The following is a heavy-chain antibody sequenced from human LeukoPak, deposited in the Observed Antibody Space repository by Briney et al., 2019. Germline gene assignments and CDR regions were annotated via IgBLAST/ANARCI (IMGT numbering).Heavy chain of an antibody. V-gene: IGHV3-30*18. CDR3: AKDCYYFGSGSYFGVHY. J-gene: IGHJ4*02. Sequence: GGSLRLSCAASGFTSSSYAMHWVRQAPGKGLEWMAIISYDGSNEYYAESVKGRFTISRDNSKNTLYLQMNSLRAEDTAVYYCAKDCYYFGSGSYFGVHYWGQGALVTVSS. CDR1: GFTSSSYA. D-gene: IGHD3-10*01. CDR2: ISYDGSNE.